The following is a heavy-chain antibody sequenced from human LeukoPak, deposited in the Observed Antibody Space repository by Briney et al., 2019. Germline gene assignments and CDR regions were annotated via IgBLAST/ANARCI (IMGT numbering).Heavy chain of an antibody. CDR1: GYTFTSYG. CDR3: ARDLRPPRTSYSSSWYRAVAFDI. V-gene: IGHV1-18*01. CDR2: ISAYNGNT. D-gene: IGHD6-13*01. Sequence: ASVTVSCKASGYTFTSYGISWVRQAPGQGLEWMGWISAYNGNTDYAQKLQGRVTMTTDTSTSTAYMELRSLRSDDTAVYYCARDLRPPRTSYSSSWYRAVAFDIWGQGTMVTVSS. J-gene: IGHJ3*02.